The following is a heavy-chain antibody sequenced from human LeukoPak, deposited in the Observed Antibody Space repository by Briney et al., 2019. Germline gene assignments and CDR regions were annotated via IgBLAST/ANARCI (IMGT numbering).Heavy chain of an antibody. CDR1: GCTFTSSL. Sequence: PGQSLNISDKGSGCTFTSSLVAWARQLPGKGLEWLGITYPGDADTRYSPSFQGQVTNSSNKSISTAYLQSRSLKASDTGMYYCARLNTPPRVYSGSYYVDYWGQGTLVTVSS. D-gene: IGHD1-26*01. CDR3: ARLNTPPRVYSGSYYVDY. CDR2: TYPGDADT. J-gene: IGHJ4*02. V-gene: IGHV5-51*01.